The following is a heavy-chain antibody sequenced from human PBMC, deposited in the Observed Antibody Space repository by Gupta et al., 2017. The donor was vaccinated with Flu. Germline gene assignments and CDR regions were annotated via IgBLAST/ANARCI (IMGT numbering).Heavy chain of an antibody. V-gene: IGHV3-74*01. CDR2: INSDGSRT. Sequence: EVQLVESGGGLVQPGGSLTLSCAASGFSFSADWMHWVRQAPEKGLMWVARINSDGSRTSHADSVRGRLTISRDNAKNTLYLQMNSLRVEDTAVYYCVRDTGATVGAIESWGQGTLVTVSS. CDR3: VRDTGATVGAIES. J-gene: IGHJ4*02. CDR1: GFSFSADW. D-gene: IGHD1-26*01.